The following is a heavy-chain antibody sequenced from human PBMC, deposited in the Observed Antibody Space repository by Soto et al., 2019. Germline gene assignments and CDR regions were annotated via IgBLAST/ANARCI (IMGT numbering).Heavy chain of an antibody. V-gene: IGHV3-33*01. CDR1: GFTFSSYG. Sequence: GGSLRLSCAASGFTFSSYGMHWVRQAPGKGLEWVALIWYDGTNEYYADSVKGRFTVSRDNSKNVLYLQMNSLRAEDSAVYYCASRGIAATDFDYWGQGTLVTVSS. CDR2: IWYDGTNE. D-gene: IGHD6-13*01. CDR3: ASRGIAATDFDY. J-gene: IGHJ4*02.